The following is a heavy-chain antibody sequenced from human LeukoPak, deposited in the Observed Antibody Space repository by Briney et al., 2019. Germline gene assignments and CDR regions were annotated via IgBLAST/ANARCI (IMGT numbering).Heavy chain of an antibody. CDR1: GFSFYIYT. Sequence: GGSLRLSCLASGFSFYIYTINCVRDARGKGLEWVSIISRLSSCRWDSEAGKVRCTITIDNTNNTLYLQMNSLGVEDKAVYYYSRDWQFVGYSCDYWGQGTLVTVSS. J-gene: IGHJ4*02. CDR3: SRDWQFVGYSCDY. D-gene: IGHD2-15*01. V-gene: IGHV3-21*01. CDR2: ISRLSSCR.